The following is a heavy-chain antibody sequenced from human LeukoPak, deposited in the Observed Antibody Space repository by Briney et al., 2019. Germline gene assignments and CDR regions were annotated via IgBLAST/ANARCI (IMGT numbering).Heavy chain of an antibody. Sequence: NPSETLSLTCTVSGGSISSSSYYWGWIRQPAGKGLEWIGRTYTSGSTNYNPSLKSRVTMSVDTSKNQFSLKLSSVTAADTAVYYCAREGFGFLEWLSFDYWGQGTLVTVSS. CDR3: AREGFGFLEWLSFDY. V-gene: IGHV4-61*02. CDR1: GGSISSSSYY. CDR2: TYTSGST. D-gene: IGHD3-3*01. J-gene: IGHJ4*02.